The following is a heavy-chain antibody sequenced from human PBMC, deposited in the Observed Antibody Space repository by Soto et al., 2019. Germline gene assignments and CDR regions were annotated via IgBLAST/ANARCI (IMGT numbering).Heavy chain of an antibody. CDR2: IYHSGST. V-gene: IGHV4-30-4*01. CDR3: ASRTSSSWYGFFDY. Sequence: SETLSLTCTVSGGSINTGDFYWSWIRQPPGKGLEWIGYIYHSGSTSYNPSLKSRPTISVDTSKNQFSLKLSSVTAADTAVYYCASRTSSSWYGFFDYWGQGTLVTVSS. CDR1: GGSINTGDFY. D-gene: IGHD6-13*01. J-gene: IGHJ4*02.